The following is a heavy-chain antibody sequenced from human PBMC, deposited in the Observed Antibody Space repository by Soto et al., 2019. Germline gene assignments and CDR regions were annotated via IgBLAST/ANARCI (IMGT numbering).Heavy chain of an antibody. V-gene: IGHV2-70*04. CDR3: ARTPPTYCSRGSCYDYYYGMDV. J-gene: IGHJ6*01. CDR2: IDWDDDK. CDR1: GFSLSTSGMR. Sequence: SGPTLVNPTQTLTLTCTFSGFSLSTSGMRVSWIRQPPGKDLEWLARIDWDDDKFYSTSLKTRLTISKHTSKNQVVLTMTNMDPVDTATYYCARTPPTYCSRGSCYDYYYGMDVRGQGNTGTVSS. D-gene: IGHD2-15*01.